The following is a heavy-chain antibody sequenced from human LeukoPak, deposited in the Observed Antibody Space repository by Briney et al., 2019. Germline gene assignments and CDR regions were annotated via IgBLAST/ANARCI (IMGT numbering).Heavy chain of an antibody. J-gene: IGHJ4*02. D-gene: IGHD1-26*01. CDR3: ARDRVGATTWFFAY. CDR1: GFTFSSYS. Sequence: GGSLRLSCAASGFTFSSYSMNWVRQAPGKGLEWVSSISSSSSYIYYADSVKGRFTISRDNAKNSLYLQMNSLRAEDTAVYYCARDRVGATTWFFAYWGQGTLVTVSS. V-gene: IGHV3-21*01. CDR2: ISSSSSYI.